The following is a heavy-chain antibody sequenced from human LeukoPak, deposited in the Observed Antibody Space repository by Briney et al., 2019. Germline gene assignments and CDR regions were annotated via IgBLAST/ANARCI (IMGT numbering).Heavy chain of an antibody. Sequence: GGSLRLSCAASGFTFSDYYTTWIRQAPGKGLEWVAYTSSSGAAMYYADSVKGRFTMFRVNAKNSLYLQMNSLTAEDTAVYYCARDESGSYRYWGQGTLVTVSS. CDR1: GFTFSDYY. CDR3: ARDESGSYRY. V-gene: IGHV3-11*01. D-gene: IGHD1-26*01. CDR2: TSSSGAAM. J-gene: IGHJ4*02.